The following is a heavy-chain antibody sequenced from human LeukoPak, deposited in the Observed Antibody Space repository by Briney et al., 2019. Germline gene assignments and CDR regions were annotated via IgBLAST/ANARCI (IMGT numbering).Heavy chain of an antibody. J-gene: IGHJ4*02. D-gene: IGHD2-21*02. V-gene: IGHV4-31*03. CDR1: GGSISSGGYY. CDR2: IYSSGIT. CDR3: ARNNFGDFLELAY. Sequence: TSSETLSLTCTVSGGSISSGGYYWSWIRQHPGKGLEWIGYIYSSGITHYNPSVKSRLSISVDTSKNQFSLRLSSVTAADTAVYYCARNNFGDFLELAYWGQGTVVTVSS.